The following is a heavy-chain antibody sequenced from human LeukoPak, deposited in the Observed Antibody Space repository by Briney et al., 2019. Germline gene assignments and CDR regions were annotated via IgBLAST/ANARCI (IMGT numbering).Heavy chain of an antibody. D-gene: IGHD6-6*01. CDR3: ARDIKQLRAFDI. Sequence: GSSVKVSCKASGGTFSSYAISWVRQAPGQGPEWMGGIIPIFGTANYAQKFQGRVTITTDESTSTAYMELSSLRSEDTAVYYCARDIKQLRAFDIWGQGTMVTVSS. V-gene: IGHV1-69*05. J-gene: IGHJ3*02. CDR2: IIPIFGTA. CDR1: GGTFSSYA.